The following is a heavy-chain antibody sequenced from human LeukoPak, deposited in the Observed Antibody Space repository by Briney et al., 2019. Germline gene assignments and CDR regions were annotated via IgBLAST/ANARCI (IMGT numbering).Heavy chain of an antibody. CDR1: GFTFSNYA. V-gene: IGHV3-23*01. CDR3: AKGPISGYSTSFFDF. Sequence: GGSLRLSCVASGFTFSNYAMSWVRQAPGKGLEWVSDIVTIGGSTYYADSVRGRFTISRDNSQNTLHLQMNSPRAEDTAVYYCAKGPISGYSTSFFDFWGQGTLVTVSS. D-gene: IGHD6-13*01. CDR2: IVTIGGST. J-gene: IGHJ4*02.